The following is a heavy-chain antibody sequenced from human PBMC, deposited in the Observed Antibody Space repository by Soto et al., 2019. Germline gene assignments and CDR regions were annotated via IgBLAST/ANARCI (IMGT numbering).Heavy chain of an antibody. D-gene: IGHD1-26*01. CDR2: ISYDGSNK. CDR1: GFTFSSYG. Sequence: QVQLVESGGGVVQPGRSLRLSCAASGFTFSSYGMHWVRQAPGKGQEWVAVISYDGSNKYYADSVKGRFTISRDNSKNTLYLQMNSLRAEDTAVYYCAKDRLGGSYERNYYGMDVWGQGTTVTVSS. CDR3: AKDRLGGSYERNYYGMDV. V-gene: IGHV3-30*18. J-gene: IGHJ6*02.